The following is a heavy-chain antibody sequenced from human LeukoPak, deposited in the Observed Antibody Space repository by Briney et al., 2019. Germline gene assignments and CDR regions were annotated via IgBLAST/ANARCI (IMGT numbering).Heavy chain of an antibody. Sequence: PGGSLRLSCAASGFTFSDYYMSWIRQAPGKGLEWVSYISSSGSTIYYADSVKGRFTIFRDNAKNSLHLQMNSLRAEDTAVYYCASHLYYYDSFDYWGQGTLVTVSS. CDR2: ISSSGSTI. V-gene: IGHV3-11*01. J-gene: IGHJ4*02. D-gene: IGHD3-22*01. CDR1: GFTFSDYY. CDR3: ASHLYYYDSFDY.